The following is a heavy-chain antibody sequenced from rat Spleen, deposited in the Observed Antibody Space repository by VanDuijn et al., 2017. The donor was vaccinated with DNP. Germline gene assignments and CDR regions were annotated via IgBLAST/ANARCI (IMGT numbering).Heavy chain of an antibody. Sequence: EVQLVESGGGLVQPGRSLKLSCAASGFTFSDYNMAWVRQAPKKGLEWVATILHDGSRTYFRDSVKGRFTISRDNAKSTLYLQMDSLRSEDTATYYCATNRQAYGYSHAMDAWGQGTSVSVSS. CDR1: GFTFSDYN. CDR2: ILHDGSRT. CDR3: ATNRQAYGYSHAMDA. V-gene: IGHV5S10*01. D-gene: IGHD1-7*01. J-gene: IGHJ4*01.